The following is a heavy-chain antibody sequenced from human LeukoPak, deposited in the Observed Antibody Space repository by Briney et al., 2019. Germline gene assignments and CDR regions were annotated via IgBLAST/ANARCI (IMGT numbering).Heavy chain of an antibody. J-gene: IGHJ5*02. Sequence: GGSLRLSCAASGFTFSDYYMSWIRQAPGKGLEWVSYISSSSYTNYADSVKGRFTISRDNAENTLYLQMNSLRAEDTAVYYCARGGGYSGFDQSWFDPWGQGTLVTVSS. D-gene: IGHD5-12*01. CDR2: ISSSSYT. V-gene: IGHV3-11*06. CDR1: GFTFSDYY. CDR3: ARGGGYSGFDQSWFDP.